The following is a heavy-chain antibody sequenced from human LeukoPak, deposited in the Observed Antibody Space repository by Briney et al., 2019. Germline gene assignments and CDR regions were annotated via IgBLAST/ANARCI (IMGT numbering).Heavy chain of an antibody. D-gene: IGHD1-26*01. V-gene: IGHV3-23*01. CDR1: GFTFSSYA. J-gene: IGHJ6*02. CDR2: ISGSGSST. CDR3: ATREAFYYYAMDV. Sequence: PGGSLRLSCAASGFTFSSYAMSWVRQAPGKGLEWVSAISGSGSSTYYADSVKGRFTISRDNSQNTLYLQMNGLRAEDTAIYYCATREAFYYYAMDVWGPGTTVTVSS.